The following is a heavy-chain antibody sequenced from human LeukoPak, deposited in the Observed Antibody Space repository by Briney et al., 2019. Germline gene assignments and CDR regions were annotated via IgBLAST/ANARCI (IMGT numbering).Heavy chain of an antibody. J-gene: IGHJ4*02. D-gene: IGHD3-3*01. CDR1: GYTFTSYD. Sequence: ASVKVSCKASGYTFTSYDINWVRQATGQGLEWMGWMNPNSGNTGYAQKFQGRVTITRNTSISTAYMELSRLRSEDTAVYYCPRGRAIFGVVIQFDYWGQGTLVTVSS. CDR2: MNPNSGNT. V-gene: IGHV1-8*03. CDR3: PRGRAIFGVVIQFDY.